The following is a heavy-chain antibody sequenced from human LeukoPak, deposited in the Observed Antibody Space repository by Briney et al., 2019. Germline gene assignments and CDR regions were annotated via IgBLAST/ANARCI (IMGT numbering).Heavy chain of an antibody. Sequence: SQTLSLTCTVSGGSISSGDYYWSWIRQPPGKGLEWVGYIYYSGSTYYNPSLKSRVTISVDTSKDQFSLKLSSVTAADTAVYYCARERTYYYDSSGLLADVFDYWGQGTLVTVSS. V-gene: IGHV4-30-4*08. CDR1: GGSISSGDYY. J-gene: IGHJ4*02. CDR3: ARERTYYYDSSGLLADVFDY. D-gene: IGHD3-22*01. CDR2: IYYSGST.